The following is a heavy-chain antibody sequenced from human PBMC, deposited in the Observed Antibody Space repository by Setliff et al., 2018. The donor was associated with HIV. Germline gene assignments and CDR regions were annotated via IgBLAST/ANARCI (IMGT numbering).Heavy chain of an antibody. CDR3: ARGRAALNAFDV. Sequence: ASVKVSCKASGGTFISGTFSSYAIGWVRQAPGQGLEWMGGIIPIFGTANYAQKFQDRVTITADESTSTAYMELSSLRYEDTAFYFCARGRAALNAFDVWGQGTMVTVSS. V-gene: IGHV1-69*13. CDR2: IIPIFGTA. J-gene: IGHJ3*01. CDR1: GGTFISGTFSSYA. D-gene: IGHD6-13*01.